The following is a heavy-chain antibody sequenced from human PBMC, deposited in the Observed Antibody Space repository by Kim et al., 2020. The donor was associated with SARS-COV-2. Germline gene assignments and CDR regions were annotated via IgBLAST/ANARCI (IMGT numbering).Heavy chain of an antibody. CDR3: AIPYYYDSSGLSY. D-gene: IGHD3-22*01. CDR2: INPSGGTT. J-gene: IGHJ4*02. Sequence: ASVKVSCKASGYTFTTQYIHWVRQAPGQGLEWMGIINPSGGTTNYAQKFQGRVTMTRDTSTSTVYMELSSLRSEDTAVYYCAIPYYYDSSGLSYWGQGTLVTVSS. CDR1: GYTFTTQY. V-gene: IGHV1-46*01.